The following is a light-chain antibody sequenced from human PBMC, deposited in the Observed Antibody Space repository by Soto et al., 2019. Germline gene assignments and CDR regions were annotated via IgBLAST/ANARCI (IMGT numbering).Light chain of an antibody. CDR2: DVS. Sequence: QSALTQPASVSGSPGQSITISCTGTSIDVGGYNYVSWYQQHPGKAPKLMIYDVSNRPSGVSNRFSGSKSGNTASLTISGLQAEDEADYYCSSYISSSTYVFGTGTKVTVL. CDR1: SIDVGGYNY. V-gene: IGLV2-14*01. J-gene: IGLJ1*01. CDR3: SSYISSSTYV.